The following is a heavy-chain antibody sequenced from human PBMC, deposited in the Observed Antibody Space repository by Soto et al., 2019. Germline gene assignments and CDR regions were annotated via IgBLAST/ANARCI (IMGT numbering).Heavy chain of an antibody. V-gene: IGHV3-74*01. Sequence: EVQLVESGGGLVQPGGSLRLSCAASGLTFSSYWMHWVRQAPGKGLVWVSRINTDGSSTTYADSVKGRFTISRDNTKNTLYVEMNSMSVEDTAVYYCARACGSKIHFDYWGQGTLVTVSS. CDR1: GLTFSSYW. CDR3: ARACGSKIHFDY. J-gene: IGHJ4*02. CDR2: INTDGSST. D-gene: IGHD1-26*01.